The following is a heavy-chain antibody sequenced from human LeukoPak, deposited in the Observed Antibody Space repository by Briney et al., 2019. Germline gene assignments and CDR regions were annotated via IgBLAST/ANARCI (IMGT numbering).Heavy chain of an antibody. CDR3: ARDEDTSALSEY. D-gene: IGHD2/OR15-2a*01. V-gene: IGHV3-23*01. J-gene: IGHJ4*02. CDR1: GFSFSSNT. Sequence: GGSLRLSCAGSGFSFSSNTMSWVRQAPGRGLEWVSSISNNGGRTDYADSVKGRFTISRDNSKSTLYLHMDSLRAEDTAVYYCARDEDTSALSEYWGQGTLVTVSS. CDR2: ISNNGGRT.